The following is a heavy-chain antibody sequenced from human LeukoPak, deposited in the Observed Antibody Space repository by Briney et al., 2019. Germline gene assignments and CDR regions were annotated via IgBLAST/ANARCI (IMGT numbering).Heavy chain of an antibody. J-gene: IGHJ5*02. CDR3: ARDITP. Sequence: TGGSLRLSCTASGFTFGDYAMSWVRQAPGKGLEWVSYISSSSSTIYYADSVKGRFTISRDNAKNSLYLQMNSLRAEDTAVYYCARDITPGGQGTLVTVSS. V-gene: IGHV3-48*01. CDR1: GFTFGDYA. D-gene: IGHD1-14*01. CDR2: ISSSSSTI.